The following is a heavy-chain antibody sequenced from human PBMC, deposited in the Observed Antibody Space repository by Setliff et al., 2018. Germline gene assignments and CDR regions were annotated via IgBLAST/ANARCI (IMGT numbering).Heavy chain of an antibody. V-gene: IGHV4-39*07. CDR1: GGSLRSNF. Sequence: SETLSLTCTVSGGSLRSNFWGWIRQPPGKGLEWIGSIYYTGDTYYNPSLKSRVTISVDTSKNQFSLNLNSVTAADTAVYYCARYRNYFDSSGQTQYYFDYWGQGTLVTVSS. CDR3: ARYRNYFDSSGQTQYYFDY. D-gene: IGHD3-22*01. CDR2: IYYTGDT. J-gene: IGHJ4*02.